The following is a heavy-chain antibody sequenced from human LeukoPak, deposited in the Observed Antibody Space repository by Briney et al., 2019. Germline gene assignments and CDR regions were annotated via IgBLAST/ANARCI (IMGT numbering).Heavy chain of an antibody. CDR1: GYTFTGYY. J-gene: IGHJ6*03. CDR2: INPNSGGT. V-gene: IGHV1-2*02. CDR3: ARDPRYYYYYMDV. Sequence: EASVKVSCKASGYTFTGYYMHWVRQAPGQGLEWMGWINPNSGGTNYAQKFQGRVTMTRDTSISTAYMELSRLRSDDTAVYYCARDPRYYYYYMDVWGKGTTVTVSS.